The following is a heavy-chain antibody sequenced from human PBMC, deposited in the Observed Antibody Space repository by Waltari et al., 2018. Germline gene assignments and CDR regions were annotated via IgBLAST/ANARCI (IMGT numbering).Heavy chain of an antibody. D-gene: IGHD2-21*02. Sequence: QVQLVESGGGVVQSGESLRLSCTTSGFTLRLYSIHWVRQAPGKGLEWVAVISHDGSSRFYADSVKGRFTISRDGSANSVFLQMNSLRADDAAVYYCARVRVTYYYYYAMDVWGQGTTVTVSS. J-gene: IGHJ6*02. CDR1: GFTLRLYS. CDR2: ISHDGSSR. CDR3: ARVRVTYYYYYAMDV. V-gene: IGHV3-30-3*01.